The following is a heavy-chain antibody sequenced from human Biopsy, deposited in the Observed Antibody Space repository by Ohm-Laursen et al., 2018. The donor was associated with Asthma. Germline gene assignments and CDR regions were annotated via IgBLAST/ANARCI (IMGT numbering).Heavy chain of an antibody. J-gene: IGHJ6*02. D-gene: IGHD2-2*01. Sequence: GSLRLSCTASGFTFSSYWMSWVRQAPGKGLEWVANIKKDGSEKYYVDSVKGRFTISRDNAKNSLYLHMNSLRAEDTAVYYCARGGYCTSPTCFWGRYATDVWGQGATVTVSS. V-gene: IGHV3-7*01. CDR2: IKKDGSEK. CDR1: GFTFSSYW. CDR3: ARGGYCTSPTCFWGRYATDV.